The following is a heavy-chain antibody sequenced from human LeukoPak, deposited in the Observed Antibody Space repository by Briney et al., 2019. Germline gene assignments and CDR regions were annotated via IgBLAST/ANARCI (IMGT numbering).Heavy chain of an antibody. Sequence: GGSLRLSCAASGFTFSSYGMHWVRQAPGKGLERVAFIRYDGSNKYYADSVKGRFTISRDNSKNTLYLQMNSLRAEDTAVYYCAKSGVDRFWSGQYYFDYWGQGTLVTVSS. CDR3: AKSGVDRFWSGQYYFDY. CDR1: GFTFSSYG. CDR2: IRYDGSNK. J-gene: IGHJ4*02. V-gene: IGHV3-30*02. D-gene: IGHD3-3*01.